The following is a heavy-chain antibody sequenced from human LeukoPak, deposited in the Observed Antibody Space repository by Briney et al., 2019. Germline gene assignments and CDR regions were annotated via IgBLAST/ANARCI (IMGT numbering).Heavy chain of an antibody. D-gene: IGHD6-6*01. CDR3: ARDFYSRSSRWLDY. CDR1: GGTFSSYA. Sequence: GASVKVSCKASGGTFSSYAISWVRQAPGQGLEWMGGIIPIFGTANYAQKFQGRVTITADESTSTAYMELSSLRSEDTAVYYCARDFYSRSSRWLDYWGQGTLVTVSS. J-gene: IGHJ4*02. V-gene: IGHV1-69*13. CDR2: IIPIFGTA.